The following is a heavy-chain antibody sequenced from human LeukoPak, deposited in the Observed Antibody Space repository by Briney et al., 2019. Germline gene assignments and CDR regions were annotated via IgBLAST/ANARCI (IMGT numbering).Heavy chain of an antibody. J-gene: IGHJ4*02. CDR2: IWYDGSNK. Sequence: PGGSLRLSCAASGFTFSSYGMHWVRQAPGKGLEWVAVIWYDGSNKYCADSVKGRFTISRDNSKNTLYLQMNSLRAEDTAVYYCARDHPHGYSSGWYSYWGQGTLVTVSS. CDR1: GFTFSSYG. V-gene: IGHV3-33*01. CDR3: ARDHPHGYSSGWYSY. D-gene: IGHD6-19*01.